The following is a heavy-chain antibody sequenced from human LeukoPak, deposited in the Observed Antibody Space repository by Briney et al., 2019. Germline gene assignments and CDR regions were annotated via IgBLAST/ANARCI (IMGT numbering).Heavy chain of an antibody. D-gene: IGHD3-22*01. V-gene: IGHV4-38-2*02. Sequence: SETLSLTCTVSGYSISSGYYWGWIRQPPGKGLEWIGTIYHSGSTSYNPSLKSRVTISVDTSKNQFSLKLSSVTAADTALYYCARDSSGYYYFSDYWGQGTLVTVSS. J-gene: IGHJ4*02. CDR1: GYSISSGYY. CDR2: IYHSGST. CDR3: ARDSSGYYYFSDY.